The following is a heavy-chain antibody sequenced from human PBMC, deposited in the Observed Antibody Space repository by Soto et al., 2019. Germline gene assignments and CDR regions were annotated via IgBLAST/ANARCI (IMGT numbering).Heavy chain of an antibody. CDR1: GFSFSSYG. CDR3: ASEYCSGGSCYYYGMDV. V-gene: IGHV3-33*01. CDR2: IWYDGSNK. Sequence: QVQLVESGGGVVQTGRSLRLSCAASGFSFSSYGMHWVLQAPGKGLERVAVIWYDGSNKYYADSVKGRFTISRDNSKNTLYLQMNSLRAEDTAVYYCASEYCSGGSCYYYGMDVWGQGTTVTVSS. J-gene: IGHJ6*02. D-gene: IGHD2-15*01.